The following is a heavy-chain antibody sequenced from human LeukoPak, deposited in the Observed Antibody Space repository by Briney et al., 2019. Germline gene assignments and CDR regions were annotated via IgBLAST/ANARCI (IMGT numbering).Heavy chain of an antibody. V-gene: IGHV3-23*01. Sequence: GGSLRLSCAASGFTFSSYAMSWVRQAPGKGLEWVSAISGSGGSTYYADSVKGRFTISRDNSKNTLYLQMNSLRAEDTAVYYCAKVPRYYYDSSGYSYFDYWGQGTLVTVSS. J-gene: IGHJ4*02. D-gene: IGHD3-22*01. CDR1: GFTFSSYA. CDR2: ISGSGGST. CDR3: AKVPRYYYDSSGYSYFDY.